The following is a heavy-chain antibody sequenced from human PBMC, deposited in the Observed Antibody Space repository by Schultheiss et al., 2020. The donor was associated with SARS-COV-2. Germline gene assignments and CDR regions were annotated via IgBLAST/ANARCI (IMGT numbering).Heavy chain of an antibody. Sequence: GESLKISCAASGFTFSSYGMHWVRQAPGKGLVWVSRINSDGSSTSYADSVKGRFTISRDNAKNTLYLQMNSLRAEDTAVYYCARPINPEAFDIWGQGTMVTVSS. CDR3: ARPINPEAFDI. J-gene: IGHJ3*02. CDR2: INSDGSST. V-gene: IGHV3-74*01. D-gene: IGHD1-14*01. CDR1: GFTFSSYG.